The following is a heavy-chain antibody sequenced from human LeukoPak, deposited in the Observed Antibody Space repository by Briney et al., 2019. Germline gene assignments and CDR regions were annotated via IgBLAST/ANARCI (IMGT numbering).Heavy chain of an antibody. D-gene: IGHD4-11*01. CDR1: GGSISSYY. CDR3: AREGVTKYYFDY. V-gene: IGHV4-59*01. Sequence: SETLSLTRTVSGGSISSYYWSWIRQPPGKGLEWIGYIYYSGSTDYNPSLKSRVTISVDTSKNQFSLKLSSVTAADTAVYYCAREGVTKYYFDYWGQGTLVTVSS. CDR2: IYYSGST. J-gene: IGHJ4*02.